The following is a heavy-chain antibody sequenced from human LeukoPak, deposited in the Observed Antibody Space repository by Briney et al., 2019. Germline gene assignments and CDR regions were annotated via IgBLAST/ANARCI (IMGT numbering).Heavy chain of an antibody. V-gene: IGHV3-7*02. CDR1: GFTFSWYW. CDR3: ATRRRRGGSDFDH. Sequence: PGGSLRLSCAASGFTFSWYWMIWVRQAPGKGLEWVANINEGGSQKNYVASVKDRFTISRDNAKNSLYLQMNSLRGEDTAVYYCATRRRRGGSDFDHWGLGTLVTVSS. J-gene: IGHJ4*02. D-gene: IGHD2-15*01. CDR2: INEGGSQK.